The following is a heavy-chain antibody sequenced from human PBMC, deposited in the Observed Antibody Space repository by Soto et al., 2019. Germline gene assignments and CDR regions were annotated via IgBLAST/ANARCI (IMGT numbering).Heavy chain of an antibody. V-gene: IGHV3-11*06. Sequence: QVQLVESGGGLVKPGGSLRLSCAASGFTFSDYYMSWIRQAPGKGLEWVSYISSSSSYTNYADSVKGRFTISRDNAKNSLYLQMNSLRAEDTAVYYCARVGPSGSFFWADNWFDPWGQGTLVTVPS. CDR1: GFTFSDYY. J-gene: IGHJ5*02. CDR2: ISSSSSYT. D-gene: IGHD1-26*01. CDR3: ARVGPSGSFFWADNWFDP.